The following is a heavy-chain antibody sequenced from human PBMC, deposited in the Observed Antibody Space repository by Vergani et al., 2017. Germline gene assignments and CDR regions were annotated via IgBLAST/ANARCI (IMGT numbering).Heavy chain of an antibody. V-gene: IGHV1-69*06. CDR3: ARAYCSGGSCSNFDY. CDR1: GFTFSSYA. J-gene: IGHJ4*02. D-gene: IGHD2-15*01. CDR2: IIPIFGTA. Sequence: VQLVESGGGLVQPGGSLRLSCAASGFTFSSYAISWVRQAPGQGLEWMGGIIPIFGTANYAQKFQGRVTITADKSTSTAYMELSSLRSEDTAVYYCARAYCSGGSCSNFDYWGQGTLVTVSS.